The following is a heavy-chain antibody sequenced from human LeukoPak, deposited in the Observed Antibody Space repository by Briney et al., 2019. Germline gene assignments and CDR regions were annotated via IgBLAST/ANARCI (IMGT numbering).Heavy chain of an antibody. V-gene: IGHV5-51*01. CDR1: EYSFPNYW. D-gene: IGHD6-13*01. Sequence: GESLKISCKHSEYSFPNYWIGWVRHMPGKGLEWMGIIYPGDSDTRYSPSFQGQVTISADKSITTAYLQWSSLKASDTAIYYCARSYPIAAGGTVDYWGQGTLVTVSS. CDR2: IYPGDSDT. CDR3: ARSYPIAAGGTVDY. J-gene: IGHJ4*02.